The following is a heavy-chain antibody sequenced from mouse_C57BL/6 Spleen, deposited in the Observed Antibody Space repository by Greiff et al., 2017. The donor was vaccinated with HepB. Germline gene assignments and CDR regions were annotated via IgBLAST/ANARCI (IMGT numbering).Heavy chain of an antibody. CDR3: ARWGVTTYFDV. D-gene: IGHD2-2*01. CDR1: GYTFTSYW. V-gene: IGHV1-52*01. J-gene: IGHJ1*03. Sequence: VQLQQPGAELVRPGSSVKLSCKASGYTFTSYWMHWVKQRPIQGLEWIGNIDPSDSETHYNQKFKDKATLTVDKSSSTAYMQLSSLTSEDSAVYYCARWGVTTYFDVWGTGTTVTVSS. CDR2: IDPSDSET.